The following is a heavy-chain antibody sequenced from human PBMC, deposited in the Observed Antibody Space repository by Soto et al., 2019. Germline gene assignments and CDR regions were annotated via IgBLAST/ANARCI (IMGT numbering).Heavy chain of an antibody. CDR3: ARVPSPAFGYYFDF. Sequence: LSLTCAVSGYSISSGYYWGWVRQPPGKGLEWIGNIYQTESPFYNPSLESRVTISIDSSENHFSLKLTSVTAADTAVYYCARVPSPAFGYYFDFWGQGALVTVSS. CDR2: IYQTESP. CDR1: GYSISSGYY. V-gene: IGHV4-38-2*01. D-gene: IGHD3-3*02. J-gene: IGHJ4*02.